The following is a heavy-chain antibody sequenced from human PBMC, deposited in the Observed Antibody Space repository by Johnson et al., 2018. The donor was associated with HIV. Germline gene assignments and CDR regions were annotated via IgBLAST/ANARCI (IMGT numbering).Heavy chain of an antibody. CDR3: AKALPEYSSTTQAFDI. CDR2: ISYDGSNK. Sequence: QVQLVESGGGVVQPGRYLRLSCAASGFTFSSYAMHWVRQAPGKGLEWVAVISYDGSNKYYADSVKGRFTISRDNSKNTLYLQMNSLRAEDTAVYYCAKALPEYSSTTQAFDIWGQGTMVTVSS. D-gene: IGHD6-6*01. V-gene: IGHV3-30-3*01. J-gene: IGHJ3*02. CDR1: GFTFSSYA.